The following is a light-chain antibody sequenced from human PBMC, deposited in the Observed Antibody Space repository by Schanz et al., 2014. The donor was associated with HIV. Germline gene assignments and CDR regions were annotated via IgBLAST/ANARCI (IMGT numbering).Light chain of an antibody. CDR3: QTWDTGIRV. Sequence: QLVLTQSPSASASLGASVKLTCTLSSGHSSYAIAWHQQQPEKGPRYLMKLNSDGSHRKGDGIPDRFSGSSSGAERYLTISSLQSEDEADYYCQTWDTGIRVFGGGTKVTVL. CDR2: LNSDGSH. J-gene: IGLJ3*02. CDR1: SGHSSYA. V-gene: IGLV4-69*01.